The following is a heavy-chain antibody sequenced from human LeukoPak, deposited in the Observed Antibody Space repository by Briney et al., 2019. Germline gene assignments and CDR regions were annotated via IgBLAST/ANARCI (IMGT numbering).Heavy chain of an antibody. CDR2: IKHDGSEK. CDR3: ATPLDYYDRSDSHQGGD. Sequence: GGSLRLSCAASGFTFSSYAMHWVRQAPGKGLEWVANIKHDGSEKNYVDSVKGRFTISRDNVKNSLYLQMNSLRAEDTAVYYCATPLDYYDRSDSHQGGDWGQGTLVTVSS. V-gene: IGHV3-7*03. CDR1: GFTFSSYA. D-gene: IGHD3-22*01. J-gene: IGHJ4*02.